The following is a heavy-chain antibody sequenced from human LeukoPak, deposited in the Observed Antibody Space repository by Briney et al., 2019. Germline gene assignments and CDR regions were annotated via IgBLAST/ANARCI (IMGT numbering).Heavy chain of an antibody. D-gene: IGHD5-24*01. CDR2: IGIDSGNT. J-gene: IGHJ4*02. CDR3: ARDYKYAFDN. V-gene: IGHV3-48*01. Sequence: GGSLRLSCAASGFTFSDYSMNWVRQAPGKGLEWISYIGIDSGNTNYADSVKGRFTISGDKAKNSLYLQMNSLQVEDTAVYYCARDYKYAFDNWGQGTQVTVSS. CDR1: GFTFSDYS.